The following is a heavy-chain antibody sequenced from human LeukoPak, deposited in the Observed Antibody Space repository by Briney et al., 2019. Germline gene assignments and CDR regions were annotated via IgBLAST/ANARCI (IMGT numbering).Heavy chain of an antibody. CDR2: ISGSGGST. D-gene: IGHD2-2*02. CDR3: AKTVVVPAAILGGNWFDP. CDR1: GFTFSSYA. J-gene: IGHJ5*02. V-gene: IGHV3-23*01. Sequence: GGSLRLSCAASGFTFSSYAMSWVRQAPGKGLEWVSAISGSGGSTYYADSVKGRFTISRVNSKNTLYLQMNSLRAEDTAVYYCAKTVVVPAAILGGNWFDPWGQGTLVTVSS.